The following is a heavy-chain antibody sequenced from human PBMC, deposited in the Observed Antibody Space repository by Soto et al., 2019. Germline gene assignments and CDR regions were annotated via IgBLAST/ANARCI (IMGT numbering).Heavy chain of an antibody. Sequence: GGSLRLSCAASGFTLSNYWMHWVRQAPGKGLEWVSRINYDGSSTTYADSVKGRFTISRDNAKNTVYLQMDSLRAEDTAVYYCARLGLEYSTSAGGYHWFDPWGQGTLVTVSS. D-gene: IGHD6-6*01. J-gene: IGHJ5*02. CDR1: GFTLSNYW. V-gene: IGHV3-74*03. CDR3: ARLGLEYSTSAGGYHWFDP. CDR2: INYDGSST.